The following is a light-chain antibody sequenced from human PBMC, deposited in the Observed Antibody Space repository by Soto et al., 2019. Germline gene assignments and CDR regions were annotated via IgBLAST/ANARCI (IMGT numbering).Light chain of an antibody. Sequence: EIVLTQSPGTLSLSPGERATLSCRASQSVSNSSLAWYQQKPGQAPRLLIYGASSRATGIPDRFSGSGSGTDFTLTIRRLEPEDFAVYYCQQYGSSLFTFGPGTKVDIQ. CDR1: QSVSNSS. CDR3: QQYGSSLFT. V-gene: IGKV3-20*01. J-gene: IGKJ3*01. CDR2: GAS.